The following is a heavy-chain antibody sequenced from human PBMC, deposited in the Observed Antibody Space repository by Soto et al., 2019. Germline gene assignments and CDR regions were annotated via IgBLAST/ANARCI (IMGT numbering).Heavy chain of an antibody. V-gene: IGHV3-48*01. CDR3: ARDKIAAADKDWYFDL. D-gene: IGHD6-13*01. CDR1: GFTFSSYS. CDR2: ISSSSSTI. Sequence: GGSLRLSCAASGFTFSSYSMNWVRQAPGKGLEWVSYISSSSSTIYYADSVKGRFTISRDNAKNSLYLQMDSLRAEDTAVYYCARDKIAAADKDWYFDLWGRGTLVTVSS. J-gene: IGHJ2*01.